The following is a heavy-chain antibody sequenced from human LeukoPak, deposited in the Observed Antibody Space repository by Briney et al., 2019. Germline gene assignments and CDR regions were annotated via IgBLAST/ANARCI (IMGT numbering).Heavy chain of an antibody. J-gene: IGHJ4*02. V-gene: IGHV3-66*01. CDR1: GITVSSNY. D-gene: IGHD6-13*01. CDR3: ARDGLLDSWDY. Sequence: PGGSLRLSCAASGITVSSNYMSWVRQAPGKGLEWVSVIYSGGSTYYSDSVKGRFTISRDNSKNTLYLQMNSLRAEDTAVYYCARDGLLDSWDYWGQGTLVTVSS. CDR2: IYSGGST.